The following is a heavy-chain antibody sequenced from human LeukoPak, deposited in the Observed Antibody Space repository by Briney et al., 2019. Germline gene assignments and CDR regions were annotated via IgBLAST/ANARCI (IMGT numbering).Heavy chain of an antibody. CDR3: ASTWEPELPHDAFDI. CDR2: MNPNSGNT. J-gene: IGHJ3*02. CDR1: GYTFTSYD. V-gene: IGHV1-8*03. Sequence: ASVKVSCKASGYTFTSYDINWVRQATGQGLEWMGWMNPNSGNTGYAQKFQGRVTITRNTSISTAYMELSSLRSEDTAVYYCASTWEPELPHDAFDIWGRGTMVTVSS. D-gene: IGHD1-26*01.